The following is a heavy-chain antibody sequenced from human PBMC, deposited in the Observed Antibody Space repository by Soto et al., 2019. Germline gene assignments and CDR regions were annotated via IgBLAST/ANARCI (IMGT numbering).Heavy chain of an antibody. V-gene: IGHV4-31*03. D-gene: IGHD5-18*01. Sequence: QVQLQESGPGLVKPSQTLSLTCTVSGGSINSGGYCWSWIRQHPGKGLDWIGCISYGGSTSYNPSLQSRLTISVDTSKNQFSLKLTSVTAADTAVYYCSRGILVWGQGALITVSS. CDR1: GGSINSGGYC. CDR3: SRGILV. J-gene: IGHJ4*02. CDR2: ISYGGST.